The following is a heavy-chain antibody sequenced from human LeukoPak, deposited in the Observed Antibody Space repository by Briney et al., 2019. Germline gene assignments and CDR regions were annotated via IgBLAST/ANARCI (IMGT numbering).Heavy chain of an antibody. J-gene: IGHJ4*02. CDR1: GVTFGCYA. CDR3: ARNYYDSSGYLDYFDY. V-gene: IGHV3-23*01. Sequence: GGSLRRSCAASGVTFGCYARSWVRQAPGKGLEWVSAISGSGGSTYYADSVKGRFTISRDNSKNTLYLQMNSLRAEDTAIYYCARNYYDSSGYLDYFDYWGQGTLVTVSS. D-gene: IGHD3-22*01. CDR2: ISGSGGST.